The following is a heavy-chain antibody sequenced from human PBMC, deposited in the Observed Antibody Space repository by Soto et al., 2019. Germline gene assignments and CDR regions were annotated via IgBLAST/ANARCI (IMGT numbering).Heavy chain of an antibody. J-gene: IGHJ6*02. D-gene: IGHD2-15*01. CDR1: GFSIRSSSYY. Sequence: SETLSLTCPFSGFSIRSSSYYWGWIRQPPGKGLEWIGSIYYSGSTYYNPSLKSRVTISVDTSKNQFSLKLSSVTAADTAVYYCARNPPIGCSGGSCYYFYYYGMDVWGQGTTVTVSS. V-gene: IGHV4-39*01. CDR2: IYYSGST. CDR3: ARNPPIGCSGGSCYYFYYYGMDV.